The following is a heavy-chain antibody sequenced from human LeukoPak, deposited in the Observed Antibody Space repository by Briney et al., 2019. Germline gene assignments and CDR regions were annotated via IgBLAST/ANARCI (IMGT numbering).Heavy chain of an antibody. CDR1: GGSISSGGYY. V-gene: IGHV4-30-2*01. Sequence: SQTLSLTCTVSGGSISSGGYYWSWIRQPPGKGLEWIGYIYHSGSTYYNPSLKSRVTISVDRSKNQFSLKLSSVTAADTAVYYCARDPYGSGSYVFDPWGQGTLVTVSS. CDR2: IYHSGST. J-gene: IGHJ5*02. CDR3: ARDPYGSGSYVFDP. D-gene: IGHD3-10*01.